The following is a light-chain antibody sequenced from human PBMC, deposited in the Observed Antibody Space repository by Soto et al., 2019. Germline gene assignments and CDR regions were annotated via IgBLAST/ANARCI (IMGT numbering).Light chain of an antibody. CDR1: QDISNY. J-gene: IGKJ4*01. CDR3: QQYDNLPLT. CDR2: DAS. V-gene: IGKV1-33*01. Sequence: DIQMTQSPSSLSASVGDRVTITCQASQDISNYLNWYQQKPGNAPKLLIYDASSLETGVPSRFSGGGSATYFTFTISSLQPEDIATYYCQQYDNLPLTFGGGTKVDIK.